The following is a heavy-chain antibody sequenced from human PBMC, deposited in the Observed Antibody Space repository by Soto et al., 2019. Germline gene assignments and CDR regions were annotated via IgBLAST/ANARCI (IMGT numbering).Heavy chain of an antibody. V-gene: IGHV3-23*01. CDR3: AKGHLWFGELLNYFDY. CDR2: ISGSGGST. J-gene: IGHJ4*02. CDR1: GFTFSSYA. D-gene: IGHD3-10*01. Sequence: GGSLRLSCAASGFTFSSYAMSWVRQAPGKGLEWVSAISGSGGSTYYADSVKGRFTISRDNSKNTLYLQMNSLRAEDTAVYYCAKGHLWFGELLNYFDYWGQGTLVTVSS.